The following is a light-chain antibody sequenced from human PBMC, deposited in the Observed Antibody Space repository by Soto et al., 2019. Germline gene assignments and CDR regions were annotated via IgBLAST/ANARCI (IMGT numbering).Light chain of an antibody. CDR3: SSYTSSSTLDV. J-gene: IGLJ1*01. CDR2: EVS. V-gene: IGLV2-14*01. CDR1: SNDIGVYNY. Sequence: QSALTQPASVSGSPGQSITISCTGTSNDIGVYNYVSWYQQHPGRAPKLMIYEVSNRPSGVSNGFSGSKSGNTASLTISGLQAEDEADYYCSSYTSSSTLDVFGTGTKLTVL.